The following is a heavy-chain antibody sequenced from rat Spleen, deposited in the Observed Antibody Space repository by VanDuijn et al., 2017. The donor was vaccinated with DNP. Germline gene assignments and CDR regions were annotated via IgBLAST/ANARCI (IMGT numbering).Heavy chain of an antibody. Sequence: QVQLKESGPGLVQPSQTLSLTCTVPGFSLTSNGVGWVRQPLGKGLVWMGTIWAGGSPNYNSAVQSRLSIRRDTSKSQVFLKMNSLQLEDTSTYDCGRCCYAGYYDYWGQGVKVTVSS. J-gene: IGHJ2*01. V-gene: IGHV2-72*01. D-gene: IGHD4-4*01. CDR2: IWAGGSP. CDR3: GRCCYAGYYDY. CDR1: GFSLTSNG.